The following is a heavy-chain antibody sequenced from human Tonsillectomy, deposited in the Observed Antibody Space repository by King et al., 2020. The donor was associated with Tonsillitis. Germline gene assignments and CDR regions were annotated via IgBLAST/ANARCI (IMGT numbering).Heavy chain of an antibody. Sequence: VQLVESGGGLVKPGGSLRLSCAASGFTFSSYSMNWVRQAPGKGLEWVSSISSSHIYTHYADSVKGRFTISRDNAKNSLYLQMNSLRVVDTAVDYCASGLLFGYTGYDCAIDVWGQGTTVTVSS. CDR2: ISSSHIYT. CDR3: ASGLLFGYTGYDCAIDV. CDR1: GFTFSSYS. V-gene: IGHV3-21*01. D-gene: IGHD5-12*01. J-gene: IGHJ6*02.